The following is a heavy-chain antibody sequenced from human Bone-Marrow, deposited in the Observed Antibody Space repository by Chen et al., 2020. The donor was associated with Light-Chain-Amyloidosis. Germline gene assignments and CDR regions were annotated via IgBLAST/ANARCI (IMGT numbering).Heavy chain of an antibody. D-gene: IGHD1-7*01. CDR2: ISGDGGNT. V-gene: IGHV3-43*02. CDR3: AKDGNWNYHWFDP. J-gene: IGHJ5*02. Sequence: EVQLVESGGGVVQPGGSLRLSCAASGFTFDDYAMHWVRQAPGKGLEWVSLISGDGGNTYYADAVKGRFTISRDNSKNSLYLQMNSLRTEDTALYYCAKDGNWNYHWFDPWGQGTLVTVSS. CDR1: GFTFDDYA.